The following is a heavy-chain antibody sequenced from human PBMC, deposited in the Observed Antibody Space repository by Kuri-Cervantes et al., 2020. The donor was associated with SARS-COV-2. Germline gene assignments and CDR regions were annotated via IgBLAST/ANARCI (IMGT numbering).Heavy chain of an antibody. J-gene: IGHJ4*02. CDR3: AISEAYYDYVWGSYRFDY. Sequence: ESLKISCAVYGGSFSGYYWSWIRQPPGKGLEWIGEINHSGSTNYNPSLKGRVTISVDTSKNQFSLKLSSVTAADTAVYYCAISEAYYDYVWGSYRFDYWGQGTLVTVSS. CDR1: GGSFSGYY. D-gene: IGHD3-16*02. CDR2: INHSGST. V-gene: IGHV4-34*01.